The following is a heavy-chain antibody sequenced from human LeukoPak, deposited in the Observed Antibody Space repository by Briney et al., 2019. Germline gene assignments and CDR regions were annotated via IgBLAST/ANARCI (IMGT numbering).Heavy chain of an antibody. V-gene: IGHV3-21*01. D-gene: IGHD2-15*01. CDR3: AREGLPPSIDY. Sequence: GGSLRLSCAASGFTFSSYSMNWVRQAPGEGLEWVSSISSSSSYIYYADSVKGRFTISRDNAKNSLYLQMNSLRAEDTAVYYCAREGLPPSIDYWGQGTLVTVSS. CDR1: GFTFSSYS. J-gene: IGHJ4*02. CDR2: ISSSSSYI.